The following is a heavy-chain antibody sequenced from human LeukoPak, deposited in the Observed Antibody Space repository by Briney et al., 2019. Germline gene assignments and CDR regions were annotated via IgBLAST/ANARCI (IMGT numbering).Heavy chain of an antibody. D-gene: IGHD6-13*01. V-gene: IGHV5-51*03. Sequence: PGESLNLSCTGSGYSFTSYWIGWVRQMPGKGLEWVGIIYPGDSDTIYSPSFQGQVTISADKSISTAYLQWSSLMASDTAMYYCARLGVAAAGTRDDAFDIWGQGTMVTVSS. CDR3: ARLGVAAAGTRDDAFDI. J-gene: IGHJ3*02. CDR2: IYPGDSDT. CDR1: GYSFTSYW.